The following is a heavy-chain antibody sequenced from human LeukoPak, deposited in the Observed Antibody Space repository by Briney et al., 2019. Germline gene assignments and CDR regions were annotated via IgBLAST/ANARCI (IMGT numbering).Heavy chain of an antibody. V-gene: IGHV5-51*01. J-gene: IGHJ4*02. CDR3: ARSASRYFDWFDY. CDR1: GYSFTNYW. Sequence: GESLKISCKGSGYSFTNYWIGWVRQMPGKRLEWMGIIYPGDSDTRYIPSFQGQVTISADKSINTAFLQWSSLKASDTAIYYCARSASRYFDWFDYWGQGTLVTVSS. CDR2: IYPGDSDT. D-gene: IGHD3-9*01.